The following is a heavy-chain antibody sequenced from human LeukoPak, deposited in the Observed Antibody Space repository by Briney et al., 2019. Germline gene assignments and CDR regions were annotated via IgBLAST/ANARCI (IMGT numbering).Heavy chain of an antibody. D-gene: IGHD2-15*01. Sequence: SETLSLTCAVYGGSFSGYYWSWIRQPPGKGLEWIGEINHSGSTNYNPSLKSRVTISVDTSKNQFSLKLSSVTAADTAVYYCAALGYCSGGSCSLNYPFDYWGQGTLATVSS. V-gene: IGHV4-34*01. J-gene: IGHJ4*02. CDR2: INHSGST. CDR3: AALGYCSGGSCSLNYPFDY. CDR1: GGSFSGYY.